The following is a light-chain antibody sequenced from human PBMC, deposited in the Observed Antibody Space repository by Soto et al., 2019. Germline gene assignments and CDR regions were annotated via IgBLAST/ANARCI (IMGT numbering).Light chain of an antibody. CDR3: PQYENWIT. J-gene: IGKJ5*01. V-gene: IGKV3-15*01. Sequence: EVVMTQSPATLSVSLGERATLSCRTSQNVFNNLVWYQQSPGQAPRLLIYGAFNRATGIPARFSGSGSGTEVTLTKSSLQSEDSALYYYPQYENWITVGQGTRLEI. CDR1: QNVFNN. CDR2: GAF.